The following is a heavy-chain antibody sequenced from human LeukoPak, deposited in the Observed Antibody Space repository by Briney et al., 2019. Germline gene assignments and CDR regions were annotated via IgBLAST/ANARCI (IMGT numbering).Heavy chain of an antibody. J-gene: IGHJ4*02. Sequence: GASVKVSCKASGYTFTSYYMHWVRQAPGQGLEWMGIINPSGGSTSYAQKFQGRVTMTRDTSTSTVYMELSSLRSDDTAVYYCAREDSLGYCTNGVCSDYWGQGTLVTVSS. CDR2: INPSGGST. CDR1: GYTFTSYY. V-gene: IGHV1-46*01. D-gene: IGHD2-8*01. CDR3: AREDSLGYCTNGVCSDY.